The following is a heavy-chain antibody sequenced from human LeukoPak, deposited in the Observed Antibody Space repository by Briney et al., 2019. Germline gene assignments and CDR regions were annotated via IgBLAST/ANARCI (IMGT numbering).Heavy chain of an antibody. V-gene: IGHV3-23*01. J-gene: IGHJ4*02. CDR1: GFTFSSYA. D-gene: IGHD4-11*01. CDR2: ISGSGGST. CDR3: ARDQGGYSNYFDY. Sequence: GGSLRLSCGASGFTFSSYAMNWVRQAPGKGLEWVSVISGSGGSTYYADSVKGRFTISRDNSKNTLYLQMNSLRAEDTAVYYCARDQGGYSNYFDYWGQGTLVTVSS.